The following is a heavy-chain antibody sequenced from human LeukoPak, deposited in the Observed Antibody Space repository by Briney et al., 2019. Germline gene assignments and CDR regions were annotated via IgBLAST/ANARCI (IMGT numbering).Heavy chain of an antibody. CDR2: IYQSVNT. V-gene: IGHV4-4*02. D-gene: IGHD3-22*01. Sequence: PSETLSLTCAVSGDSISSSRWWTWVRQPPGKGLEWIGDIYQSVNTNYNPSLKSRVTISVDQSKNHFSLKVNSVTAADTAVYYCATLSSGFTYWGQGTLVTVSS. CDR3: ATLSSGFTY. CDR1: GDSISSSRW. J-gene: IGHJ4*02.